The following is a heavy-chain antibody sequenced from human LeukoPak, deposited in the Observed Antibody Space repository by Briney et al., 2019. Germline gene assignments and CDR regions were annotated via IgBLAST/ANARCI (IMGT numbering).Heavy chain of an antibody. CDR2: ISSSSSYI. J-gene: IGHJ4*02. CDR1: GFTFSSYS. V-gene: IGHV3-21*01. Sequence: GGSLRLSCAASGFTFSSYSMNWVRQAPGKGLEWVSSISSSSSYIYYADSVKGRFTIPRDNAKNSLYLQMNSLRAEDTAVYYCARDSYGYSYGLDYWGQGTLVTVSS. CDR3: ARDSYGYSYGLDY. D-gene: IGHD5-18*01.